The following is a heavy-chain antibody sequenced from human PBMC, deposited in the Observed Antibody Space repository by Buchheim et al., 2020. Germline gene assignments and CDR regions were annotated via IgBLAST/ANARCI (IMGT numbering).Heavy chain of an antibody. CDR3: ARDSYRDRYFDL. CDR1: GFTFTTFW. J-gene: IGHJ2*01. D-gene: IGHD3-10*01. V-gene: IGHV3-7*01. CDR2: IKYDGSEK. Sequence: EVQLVESGGALVQPGGSLRLSCAASGFTFTTFWMSWVRQAPGRGLEWVTNIKYDGSEKYYVDSVRGRFTVSRDHTKNSLYLQMNSLRAEDTAVYYCARDSYRDRYFDLWGRGTL.